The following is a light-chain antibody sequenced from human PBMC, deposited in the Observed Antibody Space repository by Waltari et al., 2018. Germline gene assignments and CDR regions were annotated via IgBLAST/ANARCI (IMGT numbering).Light chain of an antibody. Sequence: AIQMTQFTSSLSASIGDRVTITCRASKGIRSDLTWYQQKPGKSPKLLIYAASSLQSGVPSRFSGSGSGTDFTLTISNLQPEDFATYYCLQDYNYPWTFGQGTKVEIK. CDR3: LQDYNYPWT. V-gene: IGKV1-6*01. CDR1: KGIRSD. CDR2: AAS. J-gene: IGKJ1*01.